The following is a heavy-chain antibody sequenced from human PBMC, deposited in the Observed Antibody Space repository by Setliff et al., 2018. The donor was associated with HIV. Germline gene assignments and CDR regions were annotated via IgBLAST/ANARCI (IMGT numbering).Heavy chain of an antibody. V-gene: IGHV4-61*09. CDR1: GGSISSGSYY. CDR3: ARGLSSGWYGYWYFDL. J-gene: IGHJ2*01. D-gene: IGHD6-19*01. Sequence: SETLSLTCSVSGGSISSGSYYWSWIRQPAGKGLEWIGHIYTSGSTNYNPSLKSRVTISVDTSKNQFSLKLSSVTAADTAVYYCARGLSSGWYGYWYFDLWGRGTLVTSPQ. CDR2: IYTSGST.